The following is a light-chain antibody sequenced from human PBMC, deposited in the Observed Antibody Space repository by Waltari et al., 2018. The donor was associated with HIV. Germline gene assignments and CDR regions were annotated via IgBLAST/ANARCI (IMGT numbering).Light chain of an antibody. CDR1: SSNIGSNY. Sequence: SVLTQPPSASGTPGQRVTISCSGTSSNIGSNYVYWYQQVPGTTPTLLVYRNEHRPSEGPDRFSGSKAGTSASLAISGLRSEDEADYYCAAWDDMLSGPVFGGGTKLTVL. J-gene: IGLJ2*01. V-gene: IGLV1-47*01. CDR3: AAWDDMLSGPV. CDR2: RNE.